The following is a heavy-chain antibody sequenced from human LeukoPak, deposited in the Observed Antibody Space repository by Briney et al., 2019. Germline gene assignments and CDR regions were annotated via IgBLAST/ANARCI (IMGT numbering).Heavy chain of an antibody. CDR3: ARGPGTNIDH. V-gene: IGHV1-46*01. D-gene: IGHD3-10*01. J-gene: IGHJ4*02. CDR2: INPSGGST. Sequence: GASVKVSRKASGYTFTSYYVHWVRQAPGPGLEWMGMINPSGGSTTYSQKFQGRITMTRGTSTSTGYMELSSLRSEDTAVYYCARGPGTNIDHWGQGTLVTVSS. CDR1: GYTFTSYY.